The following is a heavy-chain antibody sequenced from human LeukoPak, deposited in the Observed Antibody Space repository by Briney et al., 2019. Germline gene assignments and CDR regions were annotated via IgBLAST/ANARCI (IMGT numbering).Heavy chain of an antibody. CDR2: ISSSSSYT. D-gene: IGHD2-21*02. J-gene: IGHJ6*02. Sequence: GGSLRLSCAASGFTFSDYYMSWIRQAPGKGLEWVSYISSSSSYTNYADSVKGRFTISRDNAKNSLYLQMNSLRAEDTAVYYCARDAMVVVTASDPYYYGMDVWGQGTTVTVSS. CDR3: ARDAMVVVTASDPYYYGMDV. CDR1: GFTFSDYY. V-gene: IGHV3-11*05.